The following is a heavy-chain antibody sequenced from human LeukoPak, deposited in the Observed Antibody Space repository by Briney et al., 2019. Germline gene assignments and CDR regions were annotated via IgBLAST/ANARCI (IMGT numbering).Heavy chain of an antibody. J-gene: IGHJ5*02. D-gene: IGHD5-18*01. CDR3: ASAIENSYGAGGWFDP. Sequence: ASVKVPCKASGYTFTGYYMHWVRQAPGQGLEWMGWINPNSGGTNYAQKFQGRVTMTRDTSISTAYMELSRLRSDDTAVYYCASAIENSYGAGGWFDPWGQGTLVTVSS. V-gene: IGHV1-2*02. CDR2: INPNSGGT. CDR1: GYTFTGYY.